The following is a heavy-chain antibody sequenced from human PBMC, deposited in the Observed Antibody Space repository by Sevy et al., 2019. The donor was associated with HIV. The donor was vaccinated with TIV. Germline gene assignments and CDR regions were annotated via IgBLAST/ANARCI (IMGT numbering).Heavy chain of an antibody. CDR2: INSDGSSP. CDR1: GFTFSSYW. J-gene: IGHJ6*02. CDR3: ARGGDIVVVVAATDYYYGMDV. V-gene: IGHV3-74*01. Sequence: GGSLRLSCAASGFTFSSYWMHWVRQAPGKGLVWVSRINSDGSSPSYADSVKGRFTISRDNAKNTLYLQMNSLRAEDTAVYYCARGGDIVVVVAATDYYYGMDVWGQGTTVNVSS. D-gene: IGHD2-15*01.